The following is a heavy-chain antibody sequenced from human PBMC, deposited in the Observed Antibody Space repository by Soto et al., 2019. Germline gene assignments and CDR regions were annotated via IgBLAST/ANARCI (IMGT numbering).Heavy chain of an antibody. V-gene: IGHV3-33*01. D-gene: IGHD4-17*01. CDR3: ARDRIRLTPGGFWFDY. Sequence: GGSLRLSCAASGFTFSSYGMHWVRQAPGKGLEWVAVIWYDGSNKYYADSVKGRFTISRDNSKNTLYLQMNSLRAEDTAVYYCARDRIRLTPGGFWFDYWGQGTLVTVSS. J-gene: IGHJ4*02. CDR1: GFTFSSYG. CDR2: IWYDGSNK.